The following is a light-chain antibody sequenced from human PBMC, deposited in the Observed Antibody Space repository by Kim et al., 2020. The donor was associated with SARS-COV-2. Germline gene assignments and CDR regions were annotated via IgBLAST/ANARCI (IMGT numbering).Light chain of an antibody. Sequence: LPGSVGERATLFCRASQGVGNNLAWYQQKPGQAPRLLIYGASTRATDIPARFSGSGSGTEFTLTISGLQSEDFAVYFCQQYKNWYTFGQGTRLEI. CDR3: QQYKNWYT. J-gene: IGKJ2*01. CDR1: QGVGNN. CDR2: GAS. V-gene: IGKV3D-15*01.